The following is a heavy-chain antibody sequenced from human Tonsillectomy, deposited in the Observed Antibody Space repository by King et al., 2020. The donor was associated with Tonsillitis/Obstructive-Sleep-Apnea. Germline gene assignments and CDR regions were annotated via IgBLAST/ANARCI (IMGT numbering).Heavy chain of an antibody. CDR1: GFTFTSSA. J-gene: IGHJ4*02. D-gene: IGHD2-15*01. Sequence: QLVESGPEVKKPGTSVKVSCKASGFTFTSSAVQWVRQALGQRLEWKGWIVVGRGNTNYAQKIQERVTITRDMSTSTAYMELSSLRSEDTAVYYCAAGYCSGGSCYPIIDYWGQGTLVTVSS. CDR2: IVVGRGNT. CDR3: AAGYCSGGSCYPIIDY. V-gene: IGHV1-58*01.